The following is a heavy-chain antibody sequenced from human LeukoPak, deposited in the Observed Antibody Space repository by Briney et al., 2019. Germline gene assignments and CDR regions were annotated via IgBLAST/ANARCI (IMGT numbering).Heavy chain of an antibody. D-gene: IGHD3-10*01. CDR2: IYPRDPET. Sequence: GESLKISCKDSGDTFSDYWIAWVRQMPGKGLEYMGIIYPRDPETRYSPSFQGQVSISADRSINTAYLQWSSVKASDTAMYYCAKTGAYDAFDIWGQGTMVTVSS. V-gene: IGHV5-51*01. J-gene: IGHJ3*02. CDR3: AKTGAYDAFDI. CDR1: GDTFSDYW.